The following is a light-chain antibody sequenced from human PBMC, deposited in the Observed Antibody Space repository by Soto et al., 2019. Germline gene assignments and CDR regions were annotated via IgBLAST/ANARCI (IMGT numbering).Light chain of an antibody. CDR3: QQYGSSLLLT. CDR2: GAS. CDR1: QSVSSSY. Sequence: EIVLTQSPGTLSLSPGDTATLSCRASQSVSSSYLAWYQQKPGQAPRLLIYGASSRATGIPDRFSGSGSGTDFTLSISRLEPEDFAVYYCQQYGSSLLLTFGGGTKVEIK. V-gene: IGKV3-20*01. J-gene: IGKJ4*01.